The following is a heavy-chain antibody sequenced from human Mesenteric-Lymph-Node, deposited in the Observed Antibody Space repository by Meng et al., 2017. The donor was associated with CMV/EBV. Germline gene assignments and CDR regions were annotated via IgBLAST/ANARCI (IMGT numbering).Heavy chain of an antibody. CDR2: IYYSGST. J-gene: IGHJ4*02. CDR3: ARVGGQQLVRFIDY. D-gene: IGHD6-13*01. CDR1: GGSISSSSYY. Sequence: SETLSLTCTVSGGSISSSSYYWGWIRQPPGKGLEWIGSIYYSGSTYYNPSLKSRVTISVDTSKNQFSLKLSSVTAADTAVYYCARVGGQQLVRFIDYWGQGTLVTVS. V-gene: IGHV4-39*07.